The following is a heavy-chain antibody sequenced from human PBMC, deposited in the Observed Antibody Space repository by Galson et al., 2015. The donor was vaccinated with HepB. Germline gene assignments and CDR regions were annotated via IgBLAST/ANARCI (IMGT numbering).Heavy chain of an antibody. J-gene: IGHJ6*02. Sequence: SLRLSCAASGFTFSSYAMSWVRQAPGKGLEWVSAISGSGGSTYYADSVKGRFTISRDNSKNTLYLQMNSLRAEDTAVYYCANALLQSWLQFNYYYGMDVWGQGTTVTVSS. CDR2: ISGSGGST. D-gene: IGHD5-24*01. V-gene: IGHV3-23*01. CDR3: ANALLQSWLQFNYYYGMDV. CDR1: GFTFSSYA.